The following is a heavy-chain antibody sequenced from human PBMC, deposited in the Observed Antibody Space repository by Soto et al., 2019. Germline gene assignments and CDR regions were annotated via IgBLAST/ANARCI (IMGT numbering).Heavy chain of an antibody. CDR3: ARAIDYEFDY. V-gene: IGHV4-59*01. CDR1: GGSISSYY. CDR2: IYYSGST. J-gene: IGHJ4*02. D-gene: IGHD4-17*01. Sequence: SETLSLTCTVSGGSISSYYWSWIRQPPGKGLEWIGYIYYSGSTNYNPSLKSRVTISVDTSKNQFSLKLSSVTAADTAVYYCARAIDYEFDYWGQGTLVTVSS.